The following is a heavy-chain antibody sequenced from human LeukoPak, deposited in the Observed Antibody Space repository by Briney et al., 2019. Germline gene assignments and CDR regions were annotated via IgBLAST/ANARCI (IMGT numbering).Heavy chain of an antibody. Sequence: ASVKVSCKASGYTFTSYYMHWVRQAPGQGLEWMGIINPSGGSTSYAQKFQDRVTMTRDTSTSTVYMELSSLRSEDTAVYYCAREDPVVTALDPWGQGTLVTVSS. D-gene: IGHD2-21*02. V-gene: IGHV1-46*01. CDR3: AREDPVVTALDP. J-gene: IGHJ5*02. CDR1: GYTFTSYY. CDR2: INPSGGST.